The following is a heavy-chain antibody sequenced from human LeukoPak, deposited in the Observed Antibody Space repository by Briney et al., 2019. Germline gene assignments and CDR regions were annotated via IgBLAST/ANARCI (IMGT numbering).Heavy chain of an antibody. D-gene: IGHD2-2*02. CDR1: DTSISNNW. V-gene: IGHV4/OR15-8*01. J-gene: IGHJ5*02. CDR3: ARDRVVPAAIDSNWFDP. Sequence: SETLSLTCGVSDTSISNNWWSWVRQSPGKGLEWIGEIFHRGIPNYNPSLKSRVTMSVDTSKNQFSLKLSSVTAADTAVYYCARDRVVPAAIDSNWFDPWGQGTLVTVSS. CDR2: IFHRGIP.